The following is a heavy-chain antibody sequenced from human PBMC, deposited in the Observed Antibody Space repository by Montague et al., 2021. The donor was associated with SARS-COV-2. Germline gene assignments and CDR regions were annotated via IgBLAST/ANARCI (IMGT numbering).Heavy chain of an antibody. D-gene: IGHD5-18*01. CDR2: VYYSGXT. CDR3: ARREYSYGWGD. CDR1: GGSISGSSDY. V-gene: IGHV4-39*01. J-gene: IGHJ4*02. Sequence: SETLSLTCTVTGGSISGSSDYWGWIRQSPGKGLEWIASVYYSGXTXYXXSLKSRLTISVDTSKNQFSLKLNSVTAADTALYYCARREYSYGWGDWGQGTLVTVSS.